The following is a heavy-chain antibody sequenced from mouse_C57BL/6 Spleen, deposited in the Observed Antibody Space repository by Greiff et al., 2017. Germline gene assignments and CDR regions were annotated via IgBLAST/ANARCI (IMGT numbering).Heavy chain of an antibody. CDR2: IWSGGST. V-gene: IGHV2-2*01. D-gene: IGHD1-1*01. J-gene: IGHJ1*03. Sequence: VQGVESGPGLVQPSQSLSITCTVSGFSLTSYGVHWVRQSPGKGLEWLGVIWSGGSTDYNAAFISRLSISKDNSKSQVFFKMNSLQAEDTAIYYCARTLPYYGSSYWYFDVWGTGTTVTVSS. CDR1: GFSLTSYG. CDR3: ARTLPYYGSSYWYFDV.